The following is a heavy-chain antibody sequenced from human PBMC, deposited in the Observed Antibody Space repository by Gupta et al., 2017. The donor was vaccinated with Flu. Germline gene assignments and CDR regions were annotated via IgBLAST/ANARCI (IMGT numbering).Heavy chain of an antibody. D-gene: IGHD2-15*01. V-gene: IGHV3-21*01. Sequence: EVQLVESGGGLVKPGGSLRLSCAASGFTFSSYSMNWVRQAPGKGLEWVSSISSSSSYIYYADSVKGRFTISRDNAKNSLYLQMNSLRAEDTAVYYCARDTGLSCSGGSCYSGGNWFDPWGQGTLVTVSS. J-gene: IGHJ5*02. CDR2: ISSSSSYI. CDR3: ARDTGLSCSGGSCYSGGNWFDP. CDR1: GFTFSSYS.